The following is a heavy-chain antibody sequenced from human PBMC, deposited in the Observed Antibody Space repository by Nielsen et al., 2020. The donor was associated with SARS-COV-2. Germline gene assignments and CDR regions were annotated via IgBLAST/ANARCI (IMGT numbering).Heavy chain of an antibody. V-gene: IGHV4-39*01. CDR2: IHYSGST. D-gene: IGHD1-1*01. CDR3: ARRAHWNWYFDF. J-gene: IGHJ2*01. Sequence: SETLSLTCTVSGGSISSSSYYWGWIRQPPGKGLEWIGTIHYSGSTFYNPSLKSRVTISLDTSNNQFSLKLTSVTAADTALYYCARRAHWNWYFDFWGRGALVIVSS. CDR1: GGSISSSSYY.